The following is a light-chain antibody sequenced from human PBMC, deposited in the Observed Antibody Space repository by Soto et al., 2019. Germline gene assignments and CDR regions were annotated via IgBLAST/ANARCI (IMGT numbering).Light chain of an antibody. CDR2: GAS. CDR3: QQRQYWPPIT. CDR1: QSVSSR. J-gene: IGKJ5*01. Sequence: VLTQSQVTLSLSPGERATLSCRSSQSVSSRLAWYQHKSGQAPRLLISGASSRATGIPDRFSGSGSGTDFTLTISRLEPEDFAVYYCQQRQYWPPITFGQGTRLEI. V-gene: IGKV3D-20*02.